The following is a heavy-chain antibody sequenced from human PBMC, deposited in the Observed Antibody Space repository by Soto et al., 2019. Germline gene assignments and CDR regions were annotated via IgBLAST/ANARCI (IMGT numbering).Heavy chain of an antibody. CDR3: AKDRRMTRVGWFDP. CDR2: ISYDGSNK. D-gene: IGHD4-17*01. J-gene: IGHJ5*02. V-gene: IGHV3-30*18. CDR1: GFTFSSYG. Sequence: GGSLRLSCAASGFTFSSYGMHWVRQAPGKGLEWVAVISYDGSNKYYADSVKGRFTISRDNSKNTLYLQMNSLRAEDTAVYYCAKDRRMTRVGWFDPWGQGTLATVSS.